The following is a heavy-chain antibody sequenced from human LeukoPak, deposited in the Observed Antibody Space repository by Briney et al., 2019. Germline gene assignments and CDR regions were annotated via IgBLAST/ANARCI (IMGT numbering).Heavy chain of an antibody. J-gene: IGHJ4*02. Sequence: QPGGSLRLSCTTSGFSSTSYAMSWVRLAPGKGLEWVSLISASGASTYYADSVKGRFTISRDNSKNTLYLQMNSLRAEDTAVYYCARERSSGWVDYFDYWGQGTLVTVSS. CDR2: ISASGAST. V-gene: IGHV3-23*01. CDR1: GFSSTSYA. D-gene: IGHD6-19*01. CDR3: ARERSSGWVDYFDY.